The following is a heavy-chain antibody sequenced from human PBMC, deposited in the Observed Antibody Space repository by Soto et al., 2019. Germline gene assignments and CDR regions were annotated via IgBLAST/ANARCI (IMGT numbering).Heavy chain of an antibody. CDR3: TTRFLVVPVARFDY. V-gene: IGHV3-15*07. J-gene: IGHJ4*02. CDR2: IKSKTDGGTT. Sequence: PGGSLRLSCAASGFTFNNAWMNWVRQAPGKGLEWVGQIKSKTDGGTTDYAAPVKGRFTISRDDSKNTPYLQMNSLRTEDTAVYYCTTRFLVVPVARFDYWGQGALVTVSS. D-gene: IGHD2-2*01. CDR1: GFTFNNAW.